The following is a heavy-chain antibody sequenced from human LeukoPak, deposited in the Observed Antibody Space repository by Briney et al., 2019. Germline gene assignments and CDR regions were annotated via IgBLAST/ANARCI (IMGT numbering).Heavy chain of an antibody. Sequence: SETLSLTCTVSGGSINSYYWSWIRQPAGKGLEWIGRIYTSGSTNYNPSLKSRVTISVDTSKNQFSLKLSSVTAADTAVYYCARGGEYYGSGSYPFHAFDIWGQGTMVTVSS. CDR2: IYTSGST. D-gene: IGHD3-10*01. J-gene: IGHJ3*02. V-gene: IGHV4-4*07. CDR1: GGSINSYY. CDR3: ARGGEYYGSGSYPFHAFDI.